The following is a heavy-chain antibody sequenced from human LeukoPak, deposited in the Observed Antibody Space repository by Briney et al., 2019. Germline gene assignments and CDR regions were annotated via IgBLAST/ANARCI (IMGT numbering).Heavy chain of an antibody. CDR3: AGCSSVTTYYYHYYMDV. CDR2: IKQDGSEV. CDR1: GFTFSNSW. Sequence: GGSLRLSCAASGFTFSNSWMSWVRQAPGKGLEWVANIKQDGSEVYYVDSVKGRFTISRDNAESSMYLQMSSLRAEDTAVYYSAGCSSVTTYYYHYYMDVWGKGTTVTVSS. J-gene: IGHJ6*03. D-gene: IGHD4-17*01. V-gene: IGHV3-7*01.